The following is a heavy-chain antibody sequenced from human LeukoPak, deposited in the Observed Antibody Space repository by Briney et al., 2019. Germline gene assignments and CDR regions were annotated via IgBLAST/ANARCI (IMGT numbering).Heavy chain of an antibody. CDR2: IKEDGGEK. CDR3: ARDQSVRLGELSLFASAFDI. Sequence: GGSLRLSCVASGFTFNRFYMTWVRQAPGKGLEWVANIKEDGGEKYYVDSVKGRFTISRDNAKNSLYLQMNSLRAEDTAVYYCARDQSVRLGELSLFASAFDIWGQGTMVTVSS. D-gene: IGHD3-16*02. CDR1: GFTFNRFY. V-gene: IGHV3-7*01. J-gene: IGHJ3*02.